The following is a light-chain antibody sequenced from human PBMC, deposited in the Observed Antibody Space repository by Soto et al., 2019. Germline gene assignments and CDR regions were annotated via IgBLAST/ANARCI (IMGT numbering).Light chain of an antibody. CDR3: SSYSISTAYL. CDR2: EVS. V-gene: IGLV2-14*01. J-gene: IGLJ1*01. Sequence: QSALTQSASVSGSPGQSITISCTGTSSDVGGYDYVSWYQIHPGKAPKLMVFEVSNRPSGVSYRFSGSKSGNTASLTISGLQAEDEADYFCSSYSISTAYLFGTGTKVTVL. CDR1: SSDVGGYDY.